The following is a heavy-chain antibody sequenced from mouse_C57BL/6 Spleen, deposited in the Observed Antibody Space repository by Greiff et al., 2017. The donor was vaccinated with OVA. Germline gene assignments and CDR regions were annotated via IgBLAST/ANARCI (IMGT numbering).Heavy chain of an antibody. CDR3: ARIYWNSPFDY. CDR2: INPNYGTT. D-gene: IGHD1-3*01. V-gene: IGHV1-39*01. CDR1: GYSFTDYY. J-gene: IGHJ2*01. Sequence: VQLQQSGPELVKPGASVKISCKASGYSFTDYYMTWVKQSTGKSLEWIGEINPNYGTTSYNQKFKGQATLTVDHSSSTAYMQLNSRTSEDSAVYYCARIYWNSPFDYWGQGTTLTVSS.